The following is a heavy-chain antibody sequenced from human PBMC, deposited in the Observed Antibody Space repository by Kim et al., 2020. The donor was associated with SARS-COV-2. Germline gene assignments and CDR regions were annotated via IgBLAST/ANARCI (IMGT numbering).Heavy chain of an antibody. V-gene: IGHV1-46*01. CDR2: INPSGGST. J-gene: IGHJ6*02. CDR3: ASSVRFGDMDV. D-gene: IGHD3-10*01. Sequence: ASVKVSCKASGYTFTSYYMHWVRQAPGQGLEWIGIINPSGGSTSYAQKFQGRVTMTRDTSTSTVYMELSSLRSEDTAVYYCASSVRFGDMDVWGQGTTVTVSS. CDR1: GYTFTSYY.